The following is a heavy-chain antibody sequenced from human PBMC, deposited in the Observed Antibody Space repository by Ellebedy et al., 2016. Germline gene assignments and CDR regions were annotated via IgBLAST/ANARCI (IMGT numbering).Heavy chain of an antibody. Sequence: ASVKVSCXASGYTFTGYYMHWVRQAPGQGLEWMGWINPNSGGTNYAQKFQGRVTMTRDTSISTAYMELSRLRSDDTAVYYCARGGGTLRGWSGLDAFDIWGQGTMVTVSS. D-gene: IGHD6-19*01. CDR2: INPNSGGT. J-gene: IGHJ3*02. V-gene: IGHV1-2*02. CDR3: ARGGGTLRGWSGLDAFDI. CDR1: GYTFTGYY.